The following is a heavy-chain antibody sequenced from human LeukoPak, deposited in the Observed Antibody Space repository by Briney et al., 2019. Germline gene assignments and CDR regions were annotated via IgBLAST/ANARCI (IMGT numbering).Heavy chain of an antibody. V-gene: IGHV1-3*01. CDR1: GYTFTSYA. J-gene: IGHJ2*01. D-gene: IGHD6-19*01. Sequence: ASVKVSCKASGYTFTSYAVHWVRQAPGQRLEWMGWINAGNGNTKYSQKFQGRVTITRDTSASTAYMELSSLRSEDTAVYYCARASYSSGWYRREYFDLWGRGTLVTVSS. CDR3: ARASYSSGWYRREYFDL. CDR2: INAGNGNT.